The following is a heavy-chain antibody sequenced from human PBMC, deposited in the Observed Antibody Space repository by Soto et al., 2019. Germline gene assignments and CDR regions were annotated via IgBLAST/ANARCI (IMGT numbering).Heavy chain of an antibody. Sequence: PSETLSLTCTVSGGSISSGGYYWSWIRQHPGKGLEWIGYIYYSGSTYYNPSLKSRVTISVDTSKNQFSLKLSSVTAADTAVYYCARGRYYASSGYSLDPWGLGTLVTVSS. D-gene: IGHD3-22*01. V-gene: IGHV4-31*03. CDR1: GGSISSGGYY. CDR3: ARGRYYASSGYSLDP. J-gene: IGHJ5*02. CDR2: IYYSGST.